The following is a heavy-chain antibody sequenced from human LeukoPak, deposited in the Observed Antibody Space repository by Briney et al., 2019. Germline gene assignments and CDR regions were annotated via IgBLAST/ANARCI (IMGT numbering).Heavy chain of an antibody. D-gene: IGHD1-14*01. Sequence: ASVKVSCKTSGYTFTGYYMHWVRQAPGQGLEWMGRINPHSGDTNYAQKFQGRVTMTGDTSITTAYMELNSLRSDDTAVYYCAKAKPQGSDRDFDYWGQGTLVTVSS. J-gene: IGHJ4*02. CDR1: GYTFTGYY. CDR2: INPHSGDT. V-gene: IGHV1-2*06. CDR3: AKAKPQGSDRDFDY.